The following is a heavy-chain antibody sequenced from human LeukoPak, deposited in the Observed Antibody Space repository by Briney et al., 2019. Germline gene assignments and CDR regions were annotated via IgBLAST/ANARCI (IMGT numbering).Heavy chain of an antibody. D-gene: IGHD3-10*01. Sequence: GGSLRLSCATSGFTVSSNYMTWVRQAPGKGLEWVSVIYRGGTTYYADSVKGRFTISRDNSKNTLYLQMNSLRVEDTAVYYCARGGTYGSGNHYRGGAFDIWGQGTMVTVS. V-gene: IGHV3-53*01. J-gene: IGHJ3*02. CDR3: ARGGTYGSGNHYRGGAFDI. CDR2: IYRGGTT. CDR1: GFTVSSNY.